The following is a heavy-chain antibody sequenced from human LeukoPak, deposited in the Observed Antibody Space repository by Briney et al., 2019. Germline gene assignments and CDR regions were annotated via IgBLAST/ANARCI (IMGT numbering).Heavy chain of an antibody. J-gene: IGHJ4*02. Sequence: SETLSLTCTVSGGSFNTYYWSWIRQPPGKGLEWLGYIYYSGSTNYNPSLKSRVTISVDTSKNQFSLKLSSVTAADTAVYYCARVITVRGVIFDYWGQGTLVTVSS. D-gene: IGHD3-16*01. CDR1: GGSFNTYY. CDR3: ARVITVRGVIFDY. V-gene: IGHV4-59*01. CDR2: IYYSGST.